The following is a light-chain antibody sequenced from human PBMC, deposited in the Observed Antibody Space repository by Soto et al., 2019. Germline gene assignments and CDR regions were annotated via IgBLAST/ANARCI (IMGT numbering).Light chain of an antibody. CDR2: KAS. V-gene: IGKV1-5*03. CDR3: QQYNSYPWT. CDR1: QSISSW. Sequence: EIQMTQSPSTLSASVGDRVTITCRASQSISSWLAWYQQKPGKAPKVLIYKASSLESGVPSRFSGSGSGTEFTLTISSLQPDDFATYYCQQYNSYPWTFGQGTKVDIK. J-gene: IGKJ1*01.